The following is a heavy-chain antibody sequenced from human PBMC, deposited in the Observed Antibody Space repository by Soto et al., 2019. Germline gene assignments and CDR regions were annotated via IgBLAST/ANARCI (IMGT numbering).Heavy chain of an antibody. CDR2: INHSGST. D-gene: IGHD1-26*01. Sequence: PSETLSLTCSVSVWSFSGGYWSWIRQHPGKGLEWMGEINHSGSTNYNPTLKSRVTIAVDTTKYQFSLKLSSVTAADTAVYYLGGSNGDSYYGFDPWGQGTLVTVSS. CDR1: VWSFSGGY. J-gene: IGHJ5*01. CDR3: GGSNGDSYYGFDP. V-gene: IGHV4-34*01.